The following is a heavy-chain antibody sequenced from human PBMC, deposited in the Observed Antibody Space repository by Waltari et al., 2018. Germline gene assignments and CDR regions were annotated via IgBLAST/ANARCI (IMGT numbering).Heavy chain of an antibody. CDR2: IYTSGST. D-gene: IGHD2-15*01. CDR3: ARDRSYCSGGSCYSVGADY. Sequence: QVQLQESGPGLVKPSQTLSLTCTVSGGSIRSGSYYWSWIRQPAGKGLEWIGRIYTSGSTNYNPSLKSRVTISVDTSKNQFSLKLSSVTAADTAVYYCARDRSYCSGGSCYSVGADYWGQGTLVTVSS. CDR1: GGSIRSGSYY. V-gene: IGHV4-61*02. J-gene: IGHJ4*02.